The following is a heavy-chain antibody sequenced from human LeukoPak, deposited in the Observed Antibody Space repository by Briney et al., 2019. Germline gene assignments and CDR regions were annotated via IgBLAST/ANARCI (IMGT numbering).Heavy chain of an antibody. D-gene: IGHD3-3*01. Sequence: GGSLRLSCAASGFTFNSYSMNWVRQAPGKGLEGVSSISSSSSYIYYTDSVKRLYNLSRENAKNSLYLQMNSQRAGDTAVYYCAKALMRCGYYFDYWGQGTLVTVSS. J-gene: IGHJ4*02. CDR2: ISSSSSYI. V-gene: IGHV3-21*01. CDR3: AKALMRCGYYFDY. CDR1: GFTFNSYS.